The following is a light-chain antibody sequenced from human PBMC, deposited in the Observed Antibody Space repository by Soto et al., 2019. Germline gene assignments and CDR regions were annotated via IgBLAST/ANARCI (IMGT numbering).Light chain of an antibody. V-gene: IGKV3-20*01. CDR1: QSVSSNS. CDR2: GAS. CDR3: QQYGGSPPYT. J-gene: IGKJ2*01. Sequence: EIEMTQSPGTLSLSPEERATLSCRAGQSVSSNSLAWYQQKPGQAPRLLIYGASNRATGIPDRFSGSGSGTDFTLTISRLEPEDFAVYYCQQYGGSPPYTFGQGTKLEI.